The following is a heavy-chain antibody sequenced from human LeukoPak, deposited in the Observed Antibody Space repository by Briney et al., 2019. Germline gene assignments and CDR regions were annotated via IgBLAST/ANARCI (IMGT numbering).Heavy chain of an antibody. CDR2: IWWNSGSI. CDR1: GFTFDDYA. D-gene: IGHD3-22*01. CDR3: ATSKMIVVVSDAFDI. V-gene: IGHV3-9*01. Sequence: GGSLRLSCAASGFTFDDYAMHWVRQAPGKGLEWVSGIWWNSGSIGYADSVKGRFTISRDNAKNSLYLQTDRLRADDTPLYYCATSKMIVVVSDAFDIWGQGTMVTVSS. J-gene: IGHJ3*02.